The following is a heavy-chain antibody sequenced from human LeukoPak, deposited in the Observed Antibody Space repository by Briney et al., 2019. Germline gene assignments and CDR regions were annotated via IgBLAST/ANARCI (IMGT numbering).Heavy chain of an antibody. CDR2: ISADGGYT. CDR3: AKAVEMSRHLFDY. V-gene: IGHV3-23*01. J-gene: IGHJ4*02. Sequence: PGGSLRLSCAASGFTFSDYYMSWIRQAPGKGLEWVSGISADGGYTYYADSVKGRFTISRDDSKNTLYLHMNSLRAEDTALYYCAKAVEMSRHLFDYWGRGTLVTVSS. D-gene: IGHD5-24*01. CDR1: GFTFSDYY.